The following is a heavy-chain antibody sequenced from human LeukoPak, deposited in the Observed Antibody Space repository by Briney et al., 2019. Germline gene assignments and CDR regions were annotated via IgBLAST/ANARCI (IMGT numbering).Heavy chain of an antibody. D-gene: IGHD3/OR15-3a*01. CDR1: GFTVSDNY. V-gene: IGHV3-53*01. Sequence: GGSLRLSCAASGFTVSDNYMSWFRQAPGKGLEWLSVLDSGGSAIYADSVRGRFTISRDNSKNTLHLQMDSLTIEDSALYYCAKDRGTGFLHDWTVSSWGQGTRVTVSS. CDR2: LDSGGSA. CDR3: AKDRGTGFLHDWTVSS. J-gene: IGHJ4*02.